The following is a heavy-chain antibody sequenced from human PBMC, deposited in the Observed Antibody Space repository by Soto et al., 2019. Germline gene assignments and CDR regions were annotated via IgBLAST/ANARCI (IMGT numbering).Heavy chain of an antibody. V-gene: IGHV1-69*02. CDR2: IIPILGIA. D-gene: IGHD2-21*01. Sequence: SVKVSCKASGGTFSSYTISWVRQAPGQGLEWKGRIIPILGIANYTQKFQGRVTITADKSTSTAYMELSSLRSEDTAVYYCARGAIPPRYYYGMDVWGQGTTVTVSS. J-gene: IGHJ6*02. CDR3: ARGAIPPRYYYGMDV. CDR1: GGTFSSYT.